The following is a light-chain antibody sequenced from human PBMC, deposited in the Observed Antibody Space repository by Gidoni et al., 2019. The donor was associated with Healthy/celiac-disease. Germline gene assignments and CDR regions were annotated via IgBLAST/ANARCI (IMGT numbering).Light chain of an antibody. J-gene: IGKJ2*01. Sequence: EIVLTQSPGTLSLSPGERATLSCRASQSVSSSYLAWYQQKPDQAPRLLIYGASSRATGIPDRFSGSGSGTDFTLTISRLEPEDFAVYYCQQYGSSSYTFXQXTKLEIK. CDR3: QQYGSSSYT. CDR1: QSVSSSY. V-gene: IGKV3-20*01. CDR2: GAS.